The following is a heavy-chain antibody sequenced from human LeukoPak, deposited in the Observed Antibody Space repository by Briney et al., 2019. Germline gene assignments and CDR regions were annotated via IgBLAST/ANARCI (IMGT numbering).Heavy chain of an antibody. Sequence: SETLSLTCTVSGGSISSYYWSWIRQAPGKGLDWIGYIYHTGNTNCNPSLKSRVTISIDTAKNQFSLKLSSVTAADTAIYYCASYFFDQSKALDIWGQGTMVTVSA. CDR3: ASYFFDQSKALDI. V-gene: IGHV4-59*01. D-gene: IGHD3-9*01. CDR2: IYHTGNT. CDR1: GGSISSYY. J-gene: IGHJ3*02.